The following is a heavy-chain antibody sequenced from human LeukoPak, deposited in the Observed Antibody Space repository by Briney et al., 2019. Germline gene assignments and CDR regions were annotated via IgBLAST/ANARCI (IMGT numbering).Heavy chain of an antibody. Sequence: PSETLSLTCTVSGGSISSSSYYWGWIRQPPGKGLEWIGSIYHSGSTYYNPSLKSRVTISVDTSKNQFSLKLSSVTAADTAVYYCARADDYDSSGYYFLLGAFDIWGQGTMVTVSS. J-gene: IGHJ3*02. V-gene: IGHV4-39*07. CDR1: GGSISSSSYY. CDR2: IYHSGST. CDR3: ARADDYDSSGYYFLLGAFDI. D-gene: IGHD3-22*01.